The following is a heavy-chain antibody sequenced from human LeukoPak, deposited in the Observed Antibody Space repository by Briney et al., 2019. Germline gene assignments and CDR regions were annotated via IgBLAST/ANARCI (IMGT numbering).Heavy chain of an antibody. CDR2: ISWNSASI. V-gene: IGHV3-9*01. Sequence: GGSLRLSCAASGFTFDDYAIHWVRQAPGKGLEWVSGISWNSASIGYADSVKGRFTISRDNAKNSLYLQMNSLRAEDTALYYCAKGPNSSGWSGWFDPWGQGTLVTVSS. D-gene: IGHD6-19*01. CDR3: AKGPNSSGWSGWFDP. CDR1: GFTFDDYA. J-gene: IGHJ5*02.